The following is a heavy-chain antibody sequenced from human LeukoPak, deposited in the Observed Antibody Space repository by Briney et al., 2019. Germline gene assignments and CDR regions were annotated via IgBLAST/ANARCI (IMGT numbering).Heavy chain of an antibody. V-gene: IGHV1-69*13. Sequence: SVKVSCKASGGSFSSYAISWVRQAPGQGLEWMGEITPISGTANYAQKFQGRVTITADESTRTAYMELSSLRSDDTAVYYCARDGYATGGEIDYWGQGTLVTVSS. CDR1: GGSFSSYA. CDR2: ITPISGTA. J-gene: IGHJ4*02. D-gene: IGHD5-18*01. CDR3: ARDGYATGGEIDY.